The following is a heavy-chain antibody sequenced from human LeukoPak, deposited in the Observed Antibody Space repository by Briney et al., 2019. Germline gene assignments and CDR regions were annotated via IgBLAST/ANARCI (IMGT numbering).Heavy chain of an antibody. J-gene: IGHJ4*02. D-gene: IGHD1-26*01. CDR1: GGSISSSSYY. Sequence: SETLSLTCAVSGGSISSSSYYWGWIRQPPGKGLQWIGSIYCSGSTYYSPSLKSRVTISVGTSKDHFSLKLSSVTAADTAVYYCARASGNYYEDFDYWGQGTLVTVSS. CDR3: ARASGNYYEDFDY. CDR2: IYCSGST. V-gene: IGHV4-39*02.